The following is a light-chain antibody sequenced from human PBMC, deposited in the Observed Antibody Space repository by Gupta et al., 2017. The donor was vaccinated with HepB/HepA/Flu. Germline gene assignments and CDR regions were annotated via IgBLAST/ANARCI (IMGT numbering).Light chain of an antibody. Sequence: DIVLTQSPGNLSLSPGERATLSCRASQTAETSYLAWFQQKPGQAPRLLIYGASIRATGIPDRFSGSGSGTDFTLAISRLEPEDFAVYFCQYYHYSLRWTFGQGTKVEIK. CDR1: QTAETSY. V-gene: IGKV3-20*01. J-gene: IGKJ1*01. CDR3: QYYHYSLRWT. CDR2: GAS.